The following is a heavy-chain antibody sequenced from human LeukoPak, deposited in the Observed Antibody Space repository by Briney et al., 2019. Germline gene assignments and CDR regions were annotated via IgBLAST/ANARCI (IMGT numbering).Heavy chain of an antibody. Sequence: GGSLRLSCAASGFTFSSYAMHWVRQAPGKGLEWVAVISYDGSNKYYADSVKGRFTISRDNSKNTLYPQMNSLRAEDTAVYYCARDDYGDPDYWGQGTLVTVSS. CDR3: ARDDYGDPDY. CDR2: ISYDGSNK. CDR1: GFTFSSYA. J-gene: IGHJ4*02. V-gene: IGHV3-30-3*01. D-gene: IGHD4-17*01.